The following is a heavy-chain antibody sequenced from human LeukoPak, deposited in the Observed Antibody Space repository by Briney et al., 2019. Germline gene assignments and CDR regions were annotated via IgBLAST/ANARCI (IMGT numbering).Heavy chain of an antibody. Sequence: GGSLSLSCAASGFTFSSYAMSWGRLAPGKGLGLVSVISGSCGSTYYADSVNGRFTISRDNSKNTLYLQMNSLRAEDTAVYYCAKDSNSIRDYYYYYMDVWGKGTTVTVSS. CDR1: GFTFSSYA. V-gene: IGHV3-23*01. D-gene: IGHD4-11*01. CDR3: AKDSNSIRDYYYYYMDV. J-gene: IGHJ6*03. CDR2: ISGSCGST.